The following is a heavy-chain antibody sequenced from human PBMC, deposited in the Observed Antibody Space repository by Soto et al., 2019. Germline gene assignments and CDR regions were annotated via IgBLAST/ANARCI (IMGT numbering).Heavy chain of an antibody. V-gene: IGHV3-74*03. Sequence: EVQLVESGGGLVQPGGSLRLSCAASGFTFSTYWMHWVRQAPGKGLMWVSHINNDGSDTTYADSVKGRFTISRDNAKNTVYLQMNSLRAEDTAVYYCVRDDIGVGIDYCGLGTLVTVSS. D-gene: IGHD1-26*01. CDR2: INNDGSDT. CDR3: VRDDIGVGIDY. CDR1: GFTFSTYW. J-gene: IGHJ4*02.